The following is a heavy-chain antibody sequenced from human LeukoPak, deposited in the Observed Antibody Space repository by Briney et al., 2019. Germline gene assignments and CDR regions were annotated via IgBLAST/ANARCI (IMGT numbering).Heavy chain of an antibody. CDR2: IYYSGST. V-gene: IGHV4-39*01. CDR3: ADGVYYFDY. Sequence: ASETLSLTCTVSGGSISSSSYYWGWIRQPPGKGLEWIGSIYYSGSTYYNPSLKSRVTISVDTSKNQFSLKLSSVTAADTAVYYCADGVYYFDYWGQGTLVTVSS. CDR1: GGSISSSSYY. J-gene: IGHJ4*02. D-gene: IGHD3-16*01.